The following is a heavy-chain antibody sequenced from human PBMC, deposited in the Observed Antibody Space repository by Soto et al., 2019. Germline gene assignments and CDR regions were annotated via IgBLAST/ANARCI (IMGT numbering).Heavy chain of an antibody. D-gene: IGHD1-26*01. J-gene: IGHJ4*02. CDR3: ARGVGATSDFDY. V-gene: IGHV4-31*03. Sequence: SETLSLTCNVSGAPISSGGFYWSWIRQHPGKGPEWIGYIYNSGTTFYNPSLGSRVTMSVDTSKNHFSLKLSSVTAADTAVYYCARGVGATSDFDYWGQGTLVTVSS. CDR1: GAPISSGGFY. CDR2: IYNSGTT.